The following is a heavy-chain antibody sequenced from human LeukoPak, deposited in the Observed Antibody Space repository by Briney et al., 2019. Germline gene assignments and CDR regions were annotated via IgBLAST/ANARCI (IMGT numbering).Heavy chain of an antibody. J-gene: IGHJ4*02. CDR2: IYYSGST. D-gene: IGHD3-10*01. CDR1: GGSISSYY. CDR3: ARQCQDYYGSGSFVY. V-gene: IGHV4-59*01. Sequence: SETLSLTCTVSGGSISSYYWSWIRQPPGKGLEWIGYIYYSGSTNYNPSLKSRVTISVDTSKNQFSLKLSSVTAADTAVYYCARQCQDYYGSGSFVYWGQGTLVTVSS.